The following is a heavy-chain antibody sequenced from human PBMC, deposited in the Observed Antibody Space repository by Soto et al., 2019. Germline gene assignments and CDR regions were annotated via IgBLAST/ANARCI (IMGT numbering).Heavy chain of an antibody. Sequence: PSETLSLTCTVSGGSISRGGYYWSWIRQHPGKGLEWIGYIYYSGSTYYNPSLKSRVTISVDTSKNQFSLKLSSVTAADTAVYYCARSGGEFEIYYYYGMDVWGQGTTVTVSS. V-gene: IGHV4-31*03. CDR1: GGSISRGGYY. J-gene: IGHJ6*02. D-gene: IGHD3-10*01. CDR3: ARSGGEFEIYYYYGMDV. CDR2: IYYSGST.